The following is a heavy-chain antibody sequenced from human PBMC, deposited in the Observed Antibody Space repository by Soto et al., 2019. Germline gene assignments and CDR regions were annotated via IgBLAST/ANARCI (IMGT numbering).Heavy chain of an antibody. D-gene: IGHD4-17*01. CDR3: AREVGGDYVALGHQDY. Sequence: GGSLRLSCAASGFTFSSYGMHWVRQAPGKGLEWVAVIWYDGSNKYYADSVKGRFTISRDNSKNTLYLQMNSLRAEDTAVYYCAREVGGDYVALGHQDYWGQGTLVTVSS. CDR1: GFTFSSYG. V-gene: IGHV3-33*01. CDR2: IWYDGSNK. J-gene: IGHJ4*02.